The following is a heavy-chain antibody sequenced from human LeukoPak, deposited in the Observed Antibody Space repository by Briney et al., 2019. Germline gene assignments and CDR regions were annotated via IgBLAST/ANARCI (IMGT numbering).Heavy chain of an antibody. D-gene: IGHD4-17*01. J-gene: IGHJ4*02. CDR1: GGAFSGYS. CDR2: VDPSGTT. V-gene: IGHV4-34*01. Sequence: SETLSLTCAVYGGAFSGYSWSWIRQPPGKGLEWIGEVDPSGTTNYNPSLKSRVTVSVDTSKNQFSLNLNSVTAADTAVYYCARGRSYEYGDYDYWGQGTLVTVSS. CDR3: ARGRSYEYGDYDY.